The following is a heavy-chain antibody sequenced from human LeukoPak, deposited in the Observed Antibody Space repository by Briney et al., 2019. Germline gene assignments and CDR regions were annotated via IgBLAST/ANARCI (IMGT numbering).Heavy chain of an antibody. V-gene: IGHV3-15*01. CDR1: GFTFSTYG. CDR2: IKTKTDGGTT. J-gene: IGHJ3*01. CDR3: TTTWGRAAFDF. D-gene: IGHD7-27*01. Sequence: PGGSLRLSCAASGFTFSTYGMNWVRQAPGKGLEWLGRIKTKTDGGTTDYAAPVKGRFTISRDDSKNTLFLQMNSLKIEDTAVYYCTTTWGRAAFDFWGQGTKVTVSS.